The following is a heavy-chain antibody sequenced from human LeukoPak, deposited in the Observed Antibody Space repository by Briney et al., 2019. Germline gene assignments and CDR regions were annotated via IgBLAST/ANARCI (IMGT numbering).Heavy chain of an antibody. J-gene: IGHJ4*02. V-gene: IGHV3-74*01. CDR1: GFTFSSYW. CDR2: INSDGSST. Sequence: GGSLRLSCAASGFTFSSYWMHWVRQAPGKGLVWVSRINSDGSSTSYADSVKGRFTISRDNAKNTLYLQMNSLRAEDTAVYYCEREEGLGYTRSPEFDYGGREPLVPFPS. D-gene: IGHD6-13*01. CDR3: EREEGLGYTRSPEFDY.